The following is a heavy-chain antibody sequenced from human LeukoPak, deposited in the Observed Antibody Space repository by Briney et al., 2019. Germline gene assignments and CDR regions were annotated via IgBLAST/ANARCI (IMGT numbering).Heavy chain of an antibody. CDR1: GFTFSSYA. D-gene: IGHD1-26*01. Sequence: RGSLRLSCAASGFTFSSYAMSWVRQAPGKGLEWVSAISGSGGSTYYADSVKGRFTISRDNSKNTLYLQMDSLRAEDTAVYYCAKDQPHIVGATSNFDYWGQGTLVTVSS. CDR2: ISGSGGST. CDR3: AKDQPHIVGATSNFDY. J-gene: IGHJ4*02. V-gene: IGHV3-23*01.